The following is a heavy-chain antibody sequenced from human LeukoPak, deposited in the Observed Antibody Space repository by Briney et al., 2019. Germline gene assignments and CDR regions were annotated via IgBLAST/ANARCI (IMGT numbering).Heavy chain of an antibody. CDR3: ADSSGYYPLDY. V-gene: IGHV1-69*04. D-gene: IGHD3-22*01. CDR1: GGTFSSYA. CDR2: IIPILGIA. Sequence: GASVKVSCKASGGTFSSYAISWVRQAPGQGLEWMGRIIPILGIANYAQKFQGRVTITADKSTSTAYMELSGLRSEDTAVYYCADSSGYYPLDYWGQGTLVTVSS. J-gene: IGHJ4*02.